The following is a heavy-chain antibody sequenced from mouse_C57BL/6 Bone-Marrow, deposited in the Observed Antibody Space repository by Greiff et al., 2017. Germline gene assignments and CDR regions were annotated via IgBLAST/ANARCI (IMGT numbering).Heavy chain of an antibody. V-gene: IGHV1-81*01. CDR1: GYTFTSYG. CDR2: IYPRSGNT. Sequence: QVQLQQSGAELARPGASVKLSCKASGYTFTSYGISWVKQRTGQGLEWIGEIYPRSGNTYYNEKFKGKATPTADKSSSTAYMELRSLTSEDSAVYFCASGWFAYWGQGTLVTVSA. J-gene: IGHJ3*01. CDR3: ASGWFAY.